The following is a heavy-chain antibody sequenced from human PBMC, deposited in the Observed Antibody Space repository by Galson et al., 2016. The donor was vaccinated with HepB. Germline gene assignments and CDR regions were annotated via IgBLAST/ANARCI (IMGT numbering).Heavy chain of an antibody. CDR2: LSGSGQSA. J-gene: IGHJ4*02. CDR3: ANVKTYSDILSAFGY. Sequence: SLRLSCAASGFTFSNYAMSWVRQAPGKGLEWVSALSGSGQSAYYADAVKGRFTISRDNSKNILYLLMNGLRAEDTAIYYCANVKTYSDILSAFGYWGQGTLVTVSP. D-gene: IGHD3-9*01. V-gene: IGHV3-23*01. CDR1: GFTFSNYA.